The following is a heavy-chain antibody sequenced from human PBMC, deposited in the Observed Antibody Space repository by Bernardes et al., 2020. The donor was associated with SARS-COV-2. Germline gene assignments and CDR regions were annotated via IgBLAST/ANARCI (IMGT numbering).Heavy chain of an antibody. D-gene: IGHD1-26*01. Sequence: ASMKVSCKASGYTFTSYGISWVRQAPGQGLEWMGWISAYNGNTNYAQKLQGRVTMTTDTSTSTAYMELRSLRSDDTAVYYCARDWYSGSYSPSPLHSDYWGQGTLVTVSS. J-gene: IGHJ4*02. CDR1: GYTFTSYG. CDR3: ARDWYSGSYSPSPLHSDY. V-gene: IGHV1-18*01. CDR2: ISAYNGNT.